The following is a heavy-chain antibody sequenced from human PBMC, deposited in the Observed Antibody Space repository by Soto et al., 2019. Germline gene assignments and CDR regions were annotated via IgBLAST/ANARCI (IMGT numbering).Heavy chain of an antibody. CDR1: GFTFSSYA. CDR2: ISYDGSNK. V-gene: IGHV3-30-3*01. CDR3: ARGLLVVVAATTLDY. D-gene: IGHD2-15*01. Sequence: QVQLVESGGGVVQPGRSLRLSCAASGFTFSSYAMHWVRQAPGKGLEWVAVISYDGSNKYYADSVKGRFTISRDNSKNTLYLQMNSLRAADTAVYYCARGLLVVVAATTLDYWGQGTLVTVSS. J-gene: IGHJ4*02.